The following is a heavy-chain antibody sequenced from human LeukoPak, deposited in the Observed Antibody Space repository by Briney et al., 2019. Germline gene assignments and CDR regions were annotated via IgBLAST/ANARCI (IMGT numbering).Heavy chain of an antibody. CDR1: GGSISSYY. J-gene: IGHJ4*02. D-gene: IGHD6-13*01. V-gene: IGHV4-39*01. Sequence: SETLSLTCTVSGGSISSYYWAWIRQPPGKGLDWIGNINYSGSTYYNPSLKSRVTISVDTSKKQFSLELTSVTAADTAVYYCARRREGSSWTDYWGQGTLVTVSS. CDR2: INYSGST. CDR3: ARRREGSSWTDY.